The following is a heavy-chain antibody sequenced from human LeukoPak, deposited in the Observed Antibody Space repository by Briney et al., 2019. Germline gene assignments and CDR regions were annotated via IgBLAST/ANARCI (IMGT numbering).Heavy chain of an antibody. CDR3: ARHYDSSGYYYYWYFDL. CDR2: IYYGGST. J-gene: IGHJ2*01. Sequence: PSETLSLTCTVSGGSISSYYWSWIRQPPGKGLEWIGYIYYGGSTNYNPSLKSRVTISVDTSKNQFSLKLSSVTAADTAVYYCARHYDSSGYYYYWYFDLWGRGTLVTVSS. D-gene: IGHD3-22*01. CDR1: GGSISSYY. V-gene: IGHV4-59*08.